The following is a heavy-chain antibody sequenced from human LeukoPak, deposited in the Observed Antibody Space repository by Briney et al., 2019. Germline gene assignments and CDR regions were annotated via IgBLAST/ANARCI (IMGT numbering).Heavy chain of an antibody. D-gene: IGHD4-17*01. J-gene: IGHJ5*02. Sequence: GASVKVSCKASGYTFTTYAISWVRQAPGQGLEWMGRINPNSGGTDYAQKFQGRVTMTRDTSISTAYMELSRLRSDDTAVYYCARGPTTVKEFDPWGQGTLVTVSS. CDR2: INPNSGGT. CDR1: GYTFTTYA. CDR3: ARGPTTVKEFDP. V-gene: IGHV1-2*06.